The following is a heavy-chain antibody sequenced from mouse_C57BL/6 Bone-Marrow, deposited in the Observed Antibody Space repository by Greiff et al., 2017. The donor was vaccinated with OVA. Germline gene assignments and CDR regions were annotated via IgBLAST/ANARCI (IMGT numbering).Heavy chain of an antibody. J-gene: IGHJ1*03. CDR2: IRSKSNNYAT. CDR3: VRGGPPWYFDV. V-gene: IGHV10-1*01. CDR1: GFSFTTYA. Sequence: EVKVVESGGGLVQPKGSLKLSCAASGFSFTTYAMNWVRQAPGKGLEWVARIRSKSNNYATYYADSVKDRFTISRDDSESMLYLQMNNLKTEDTAMYYCVRGGPPWYFDVWGTGTTVTVSS.